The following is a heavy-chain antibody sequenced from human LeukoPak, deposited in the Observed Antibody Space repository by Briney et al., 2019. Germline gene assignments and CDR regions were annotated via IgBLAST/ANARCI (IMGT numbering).Heavy chain of an antibody. V-gene: IGHV5-51*01. D-gene: IGHD5-18*01. CDR2: IYPGDSDT. CDR3: ARLSPVDTAMAPEGDYFDY. CDR1: GYSFTSYW. Sequence: GESLKISCKGSGYSFTSYWIGWVRQMPGKGLEWMGIIYPGDSDTRYSPSFQGQVTISADKSISTAYLQWSSLKASDTAMYYCARLSPVDTAMAPEGDYFDYWGQGTLVTASS. J-gene: IGHJ4*02.